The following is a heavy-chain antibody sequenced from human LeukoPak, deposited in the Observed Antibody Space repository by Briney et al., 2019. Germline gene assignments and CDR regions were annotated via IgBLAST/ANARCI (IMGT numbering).Heavy chain of an antibody. CDR3: ARDAYSSSRSDH. CDR2: ISRGSTTI. D-gene: IGHD6-6*01. Sequence: GGSLRLSCAASGFTFSNYWMNWVRQAPGKGLEWVSNISRGSTTIYYADSVKGRFTISRDNAKNSVYLQMNSLRAEDTALYYCARDAYSSSRSDHWGQGTLVTVSS. V-gene: IGHV3-48*01. J-gene: IGHJ4*02. CDR1: GFTFSNYW.